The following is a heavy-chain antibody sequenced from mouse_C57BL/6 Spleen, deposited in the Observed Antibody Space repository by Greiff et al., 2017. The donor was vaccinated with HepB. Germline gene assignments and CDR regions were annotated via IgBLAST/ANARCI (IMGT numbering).Heavy chain of an antibody. J-gene: IGHJ2*01. Sequence: QVQLKESGAELVRPGASVTLSCKASGYTFTDYEMHWVKQTPVHGLEWIGAIDPETGGTAYNQKFKGKAILTADKSSSTAYMELRSLTSEDSAVYYCTRSHYGSSPFDYWGQGTTLTVSS. CDR1: GYTFTDYE. CDR2: IDPETGGT. CDR3: TRSHYGSSPFDY. V-gene: IGHV1-15*01. D-gene: IGHD1-1*01.